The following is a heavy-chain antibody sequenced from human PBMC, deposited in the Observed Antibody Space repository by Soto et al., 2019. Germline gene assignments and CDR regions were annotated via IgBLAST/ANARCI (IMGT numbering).Heavy chain of an antibody. J-gene: IGHJ6*02. V-gene: IGHV4-59*01. Sequence: SETLSLTCTLPGGSITYSYWRWIRRPPGKGLEWIAYIYDTGISGYTPSTSYNPSLNSRVTMSVDTSKSQFSLKLASVTAADTAVYYCARGEDAFFYYGLDVWGQGITVTVSS. CDR3: ARGEDAFFYYGLDV. CDR2: IYDTGISGYTPST. CDR1: GGSITYSY.